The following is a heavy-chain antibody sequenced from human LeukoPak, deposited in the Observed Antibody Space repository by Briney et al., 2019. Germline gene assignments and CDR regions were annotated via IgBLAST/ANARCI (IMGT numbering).Heavy chain of an antibody. J-gene: IGHJ6*01. CDR1: GYTFSTYG. CDR3: AREAHDSRRIHYCLDV. D-gene: IGHD3-3*01. Sequence: GGSLRLSCAPSGYTFSTYGIHWVRQAPGKGLEWVAVIWYDGSNKYYADSVKGRFDVSRDNPKNTLNLQINTLRAEDTALYYFAREAHDSRRIHYCLDVWGQGAAVTVSS. CDR2: IWYDGSNK. V-gene: IGHV3-33*01.